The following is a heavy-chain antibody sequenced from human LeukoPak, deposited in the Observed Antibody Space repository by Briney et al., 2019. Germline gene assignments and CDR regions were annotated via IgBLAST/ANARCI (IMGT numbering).Heavy chain of an antibody. D-gene: IGHD5-24*01. CDR3: AKGSRDGYNYYFDY. V-gene: IGHV3-23*01. Sequence: GGSPRLSCAASGFTFSSYAMSWVRQAPGKGLEWVSATSGSGGSTYYADSVKGRFTISRDNSKNTLYLQMNSLRAEDTAVYYCAKGSRDGYNYYFDYWGQGTLVTVSS. J-gene: IGHJ4*02. CDR1: GFTFSSYA. CDR2: TSGSGGST.